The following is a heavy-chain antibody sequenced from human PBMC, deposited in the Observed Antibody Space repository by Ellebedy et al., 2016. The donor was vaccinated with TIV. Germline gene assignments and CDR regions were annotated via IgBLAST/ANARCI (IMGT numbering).Heavy chain of an antibody. CDR1: GYTFSPYY. V-gene: IGHV1-46*01. CDR2: INPTDGST. Sequence: ASVKVSCXASGYTFSPYYIHWVRQAPGQGLEWLGIINPTDGSTTYALKFQGRFTVTRDTSTGTVYMELSSLRPEDAAVYYCATDNGYNSRFDYWGQGTLVTVSS. J-gene: IGHJ4*02. CDR3: ATDNGYNSRFDY. D-gene: IGHD4-23*01.